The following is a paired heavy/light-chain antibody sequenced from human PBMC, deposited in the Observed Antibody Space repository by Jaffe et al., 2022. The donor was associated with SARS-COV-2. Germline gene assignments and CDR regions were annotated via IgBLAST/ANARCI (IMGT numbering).Light chain of an antibody. V-gene: IGKV1-39*01. CDR2: AAS. J-gene: IGKJ2*01. CDR3: QQSDSIPYT. CDR1: QSIGSS. Sequence: DIQMTQSPSSLSASVGDRVTITCRASQSIGSSLNWYQQKPGKAPKLLIYAASSLQSGVPLRFSGSGSGTDFTLTISSLQPEDFATYYCQQSDSIPYTFGQGTKLEIK.
Heavy chain of an antibody. D-gene: IGHD5-18*01. J-gene: IGHJ5*02. V-gene: IGHV3-74*01. CDR2: INSDGSST. CDR1: GFTFSSYW. CDR3: ARDLWLQPTGWFDP. Sequence: EVQLVESGGGLVQPGGSLRLSCAASGFTFSSYWMHWVRQGPGKGLVWVSHINSDGSSTSYADSVKGRFTISRDNAKNTLYLQMNSLRAEDTAVYYCARDLWLQPTGWFDPWGQGTLVTVSS.